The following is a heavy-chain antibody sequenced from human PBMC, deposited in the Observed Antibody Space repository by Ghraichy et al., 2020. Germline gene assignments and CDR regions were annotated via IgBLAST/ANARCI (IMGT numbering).Heavy chain of an antibody. CDR1: GGSISSYY. D-gene: IGHD2-2*01. Sequence: SGTLSLTCTVSGGSISSYYWSWIRQSPGKGLEWIGYIYYSGTTIYNPSFKSRVTMSVDTSKNQFSLKLSSVTAADTAVYYCAREGYCSSISCLYYFDYWGQGTLVTVSS. V-gene: IGHV4-59*01. CDR3: AREGYCSSISCLYYFDY. J-gene: IGHJ4*02. CDR2: IYYSGTT.